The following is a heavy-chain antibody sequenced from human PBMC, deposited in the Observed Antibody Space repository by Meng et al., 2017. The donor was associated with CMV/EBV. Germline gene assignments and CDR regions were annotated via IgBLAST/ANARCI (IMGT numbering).Heavy chain of an antibody. D-gene: IGHD1-7*01. CDR1: GFTFSSYG. V-gene: IGHV3-30*02. CDR2: IRYDGSNK. Sequence: GGSLRLSCAASGFTFSSYGMHWVRQAPGKGLEWVAFIRYDGSNKYYADSVKGRFTISRDNSKNTLYLQMNSLRAEDTAVYYCAKERTTHAKKNWFDPWGQGTLVTVSS. J-gene: IGHJ5*02. CDR3: AKERTTHAKKNWFDP.